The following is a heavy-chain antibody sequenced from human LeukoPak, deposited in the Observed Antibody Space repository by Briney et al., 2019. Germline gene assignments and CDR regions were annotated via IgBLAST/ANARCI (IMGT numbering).Heavy chain of an antibody. D-gene: IGHD1-7*01. CDR1: GYSISSAYY. Sequence: PSETLSLTCTVSGYSISSAYYWGWIRQSPGKGLEWIGSIYHSGSTYYNPSPKSRVTISVDTSKNQFSLNLSSVTAADTAVYYCARSARRGQNWNYFDYFDYWGQGTLVTVSS. CDR2: IYHSGST. CDR3: ARSARRGQNWNYFDYFDY. V-gene: IGHV4-38-2*02. J-gene: IGHJ4*02.